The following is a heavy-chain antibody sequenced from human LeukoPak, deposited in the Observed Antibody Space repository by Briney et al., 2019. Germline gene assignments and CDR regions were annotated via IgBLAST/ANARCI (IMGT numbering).Heavy chain of an antibody. D-gene: IGHD3-22*01. J-gene: IGHJ4*02. CDR3: AKDQYVTMIVVAPGDY. CDR1: GFTFSSYA. V-gene: IGHV3-23*01. CDR2: ISGSGGST. Sequence: PGGSLRLSCAASGFTFSSYAMSWVRQAPGKGLEWVSAISGSGGSTYYADSVKGRFTISRDNSKNTLYLQMNSLRAEDTAVYYCAKDQYVTMIVVAPGDYWGQGTLVTVSS.